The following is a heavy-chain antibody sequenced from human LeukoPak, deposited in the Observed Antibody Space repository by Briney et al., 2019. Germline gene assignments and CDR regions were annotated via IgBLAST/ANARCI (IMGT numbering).Heavy chain of an antibody. CDR3: ARAARCGGDCYSSYYYYMDV. CDR2: VYYSGIT. CDR1: NGSISTYY. J-gene: IGHJ6*03. D-gene: IGHD2-21*02. Sequence: SETLSLTCTVSNGSISTYYWSWIRQSPGKGLEWIGYVYYSGITNYNPSLKSRVTILIDTSKNEFSLSLSSVTAADTAVYYCARAARCGGDCYSSYYYYMDVWGKGTTVAVSS. V-gene: IGHV4-59*01.